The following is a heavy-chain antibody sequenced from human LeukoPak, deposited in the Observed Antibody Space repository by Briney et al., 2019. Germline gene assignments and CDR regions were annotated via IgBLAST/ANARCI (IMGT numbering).Heavy chain of an antibody. CDR1: GFTFSSYA. Sequence: GGSLRLSCAASGFTFSSYAMHWVRQAPGKGLEWVAVISYDGSKKYYADSVKGRFTISRDNSKSTLYLQMNSLRAEDTAVYYCARDLLDTYYYGSGSYEGPDYWGQGTLVTVSS. CDR3: ARDLLDTYYYGSGSYEGPDY. D-gene: IGHD3-10*01. CDR2: ISYDGSKK. J-gene: IGHJ4*02. V-gene: IGHV3-30*04.